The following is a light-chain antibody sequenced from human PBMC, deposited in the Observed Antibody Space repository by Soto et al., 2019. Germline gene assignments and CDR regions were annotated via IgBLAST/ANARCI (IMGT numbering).Light chain of an antibody. V-gene: IGKV1-6*01. CDR1: QGIGSD. J-gene: IGKJ5*01. Sequence: AIHLTQSPSTLSASVGDRVTITCRAGQGIGSDLGWYQLRPGKAPRLLIHAASNLQSGVPSRFSGSGSGTDLTLTISSLQPEDFSTYYCLQDYNYPITVGQGARLEIK. CDR2: AAS. CDR3: LQDYNYPIT.